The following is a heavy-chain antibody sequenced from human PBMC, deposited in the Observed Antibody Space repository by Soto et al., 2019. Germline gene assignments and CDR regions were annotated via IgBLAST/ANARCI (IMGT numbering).Heavy chain of an antibody. Sequence: ASVKVSCKASGYTFTSYGISWVRQAPGQGLEWMGWISAYNGNTNYAQKLQGRVTMTTDTSTSTAYMELRSLRSDDTAVYYCARDIADYYDSSGYFVYWGQGTLVTVSS. CDR1: GYTFTSYG. CDR3: ARDIADYYDSSGYFVY. J-gene: IGHJ4*02. CDR2: ISAYNGNT. V-gene: IGHV1-18*01. D-gene: IGHD3-22*01.